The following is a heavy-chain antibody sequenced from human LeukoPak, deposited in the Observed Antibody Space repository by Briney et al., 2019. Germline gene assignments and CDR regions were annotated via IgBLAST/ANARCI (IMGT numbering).Heavy chain of an antibody. CDR2: ISSSSSYI. J-gene: IGHJ4*02. CDR1: GFTFSSYA. D-gene: IGHD6-19*01. Sequence: PGGSLRLSCAASGFTFSSYAMNWVRQAPGKGLEWVSSISSSSSYIYYADSVKGRFTISRDNAKNSLYLQMNSLRAEDTAVYYCASLVSGWSGHSGYWGQGTLVTVSS. V-gene: IGHV3-21*01. CDR3: ASLVSGWSGHSGY.